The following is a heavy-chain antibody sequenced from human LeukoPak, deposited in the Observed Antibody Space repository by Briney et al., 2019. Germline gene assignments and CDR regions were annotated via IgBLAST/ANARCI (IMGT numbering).Heavy chain of an antibody. J-gene: IGHJ4*02. V-gene: IGHV1-69*01. CDR2: IIPIFGTA. Sequence: SVKVSCKASGGTFGSYAISWVRQAPGQGLEWMGGIIPIFGTANYAQKFQGRVTITADESTSTAYMELSSLRSEDTAVYYCARVGRIAAAGTGVDYWGQGTLVTVSS. CDR3: ARVGRIAAAGTGVDY. CDR1: GGTFGSYA. D-gene: IGHD6-13*01.